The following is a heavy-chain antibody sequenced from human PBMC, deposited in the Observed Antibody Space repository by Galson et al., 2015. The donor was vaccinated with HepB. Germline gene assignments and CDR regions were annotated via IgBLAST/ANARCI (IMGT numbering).Heavy chain of an antibody. V-gene: IGHV3-11*04. J-gene: IGHJ4*02. CDR2: ISNSANTL. Sequence: SLRLSCAASGFTFSDYYMTWIRQAPGKGLEWVSYISNSANTLYYADSVNGRFTISRDNAKSSLFLQMNSLRAEDTAVYYCARRIYSGNHYFDYWGQGTLVTVSS. CDR3: ARRIYSGNHYFDY. CDR1: GFTFSDYY. D-gene: IGHD4-23*01.